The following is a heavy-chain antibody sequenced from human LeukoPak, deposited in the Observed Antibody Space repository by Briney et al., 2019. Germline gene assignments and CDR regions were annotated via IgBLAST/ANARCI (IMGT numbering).Heavy chain of an antibody. J-gene: IGHJ4*02. CDR2: ISSSGSTI. Sequence: PGGSLRLSCAASGFTFSSYEMNWVRQAPGKGLEWVSYISSSGSTIYYADSVKGRFTISRDNAKNSLYLQMNSLRAEDTAVYYCASIPAELIMGASEDYWGQGTLVTVSS. D-gene: IGHD1-26*01. V-gene: IGHV3-48*03. CDR3: ASIPAELIMGASEDY. CDR1: GFTFSSYE.